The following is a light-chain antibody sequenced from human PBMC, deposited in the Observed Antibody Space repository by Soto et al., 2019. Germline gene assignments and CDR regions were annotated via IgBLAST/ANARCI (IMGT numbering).Light chain of an antibody. Sequence: QSALTQPASVSGSPGQSITISCAGTDGDVGGYNYVSWYQQHPGKAPKLMIYEVIRRPSGISNRFSGSKSGNTASLTISTLQAEDEAEYYCSSYTTSSTVVFGGGTKLTVL. CDR3: SSYTTSSTVV. V-gene: IGLV2-14*01. CDR1: DGDVGGYNY. J-gene: IGLJ3*02. CDR2: EVI.